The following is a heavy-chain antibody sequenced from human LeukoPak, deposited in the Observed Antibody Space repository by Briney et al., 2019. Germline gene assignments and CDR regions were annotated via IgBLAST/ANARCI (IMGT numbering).Heavy chain of an antibody. D-gene: IGHD2-15*01. CDR2: INTDESKI. J-gene: IGHJ4*02. V-gene: IGHV3-74*01. CDR3: ARGGLFKYFFDY. CDR1: GFTFSSHW. Sequence: GGSLRLSCAASGFTFSSHWMHWVRQTPGKGLVWVSRINTDESKINHADSVKGRFTISRDNAKNMLYLQMNSLRAEDTAVYYCARGGLFKYFFDYWGQGTLVTVSS.